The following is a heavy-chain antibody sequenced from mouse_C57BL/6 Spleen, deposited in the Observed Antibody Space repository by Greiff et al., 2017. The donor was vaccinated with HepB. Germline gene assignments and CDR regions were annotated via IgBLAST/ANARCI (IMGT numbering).Heavy chain of an antibody. CDR1: GYTFTSYW. D-gene: IGHD4-1*01. V-gene: IGHV1-55*01. Sequence: QVQLKQPGAELVKPGASVKMSCKASGYTFTSYWITWVKQRPGQGLEWIGDIYPGSGSTNYNEKFKSKATLTVDTSSSTAYMQLSSLTSEDSAVYYCARMGPNYYAMDYWGQGTSVTVSS. CDR2: IYPGSGST. J-gene: IGHJ4*01. CDR3: ARMGPNYYAMDY.